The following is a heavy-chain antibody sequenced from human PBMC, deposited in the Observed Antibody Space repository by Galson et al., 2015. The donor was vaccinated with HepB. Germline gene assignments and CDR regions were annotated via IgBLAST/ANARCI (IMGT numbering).Heavy chain of an antibody. CDR3: AKDLYYDSSGYYGDAFDI. V-gene: IGHV3-23*01. CDR2: ISGSGGST. D-gene: IGHD3-22*01. Sequence: SLRLSCAASGFTFSSYAMSWVRQAPGKGLEWVSAISGSGGSTYYADSVKGRFTISRDNSKNTLYMQMNSLRAEDTAVYYCAKDLYYDSSGYYGDAFDIWGQGTMVTVSS. J-gene: IGHJ3*02. CDR1: GFTFSSYA.